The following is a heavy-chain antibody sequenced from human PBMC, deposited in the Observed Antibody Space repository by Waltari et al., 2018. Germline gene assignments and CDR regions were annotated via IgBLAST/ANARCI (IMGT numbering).Heavy chain of an antibody. J-gene: IGHJ4*02. CDR1: GGSISSSSYY. D-gene: IGHD6-25*01. V-gene: IGHV4-39*07. CDR2: IYYSGST. Sequence: QLQLQELGPGLVKPSETLSLTCTVSGGSISSSSYYWGWIRQPPGKGLEWIGSIYYSGSTYYNPSLKSRVTISVDTSKNQFSLKLSSVTAADTAVYYCARGPSARFDYWGQGTLVTVSS. CDR3: ARGPSARFDY.